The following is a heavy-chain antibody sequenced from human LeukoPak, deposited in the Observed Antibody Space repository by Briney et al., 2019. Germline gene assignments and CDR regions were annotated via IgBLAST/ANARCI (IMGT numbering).Heavy chain of an antibody. CDR1: GFSLTNFA. V-gene: IGHV3-23*01. D-gene: IGHD3-3*01. Sequence: QAGGSLRLSCAASGFSLTNFAMSWVRQAPGKGLEWVSAISGRGGSGGNSFYAESVKGRFTITRDNSKNTVYLQMNSLKTEDTAVYYCVKYNGEGYDFWSGFTSGGFDPWGQGTLVTVSS. J-gene: IGHJ5*02. CDR3: VKYNGEGYDFWSGFTSGGFDP. CDR2: ISGRGGSGGNS.